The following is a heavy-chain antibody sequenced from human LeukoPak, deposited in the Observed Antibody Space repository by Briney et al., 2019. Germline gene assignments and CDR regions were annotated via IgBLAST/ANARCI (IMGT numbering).Heavy chain of an antibody. Sequence: GGSLRLSCAASGFTFSSYAVHWVRQAPGKGLEWVANINQDGSEKYYVDSVKGRFTISRDNARNSLFLQMNSLRAEDTAVYYCATGVYSSSWYAFDYWGQGTLVTVSS. D-gene: IGHD6-13*01. CDR3: ATGVYSSSWYAFDY. CDR1: GFTFSSYA. J-gene: IGHJ4*02. CDR2: INQDGSEK. V-gene: IGHV3-7*03.